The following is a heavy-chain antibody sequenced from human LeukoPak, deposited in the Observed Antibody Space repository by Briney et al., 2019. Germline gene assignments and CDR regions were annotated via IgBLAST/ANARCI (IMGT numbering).Heavy chain of an antibody. Sequence: AGGSLRLSCAASGLTFSSYSMNWVRQAPGKGLEWVSYISSSSSTIYYADSVKGRFTISRDNAKNSLYLQMSSLRAEDTAVYYCARDPARWCSSTSCYGGAFDYWGQGTLVTVSS. CDR1: GLTFSSYS. V-gene: IGHV3-48*01. CDR2: ISSSSSTI. D-gene: IGHD2-2*01. J-gene: IGHJ4*02. CDR3: ARDPARWCSSTSCYGGAFDY.